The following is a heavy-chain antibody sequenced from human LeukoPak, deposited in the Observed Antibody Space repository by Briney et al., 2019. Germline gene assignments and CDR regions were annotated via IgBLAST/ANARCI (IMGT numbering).Heavy chain of an antibody. V-gene: IGHV1-18*01. Sequence: ASVKASCKASGYTSTSYGISWVRQAPGQGLEWMGWIRAYNGNTNYAQKLQGRVTMTTDTSTSTAYMELRSLRSDDTAVYYCARDLRVVAAAGIYVYWGQGTLVTVSS. CDR3: ARDLRVVAAAGIYVY. CDR2: IRAYNGNT. D-gene: IGHD6-13*01. CDR1: GYTSTSYG. J-gene: IGHJ4*02.